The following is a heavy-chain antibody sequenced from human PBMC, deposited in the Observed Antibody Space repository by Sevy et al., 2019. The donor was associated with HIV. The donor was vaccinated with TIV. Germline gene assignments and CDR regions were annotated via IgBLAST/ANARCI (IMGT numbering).Heavy chain of an antibody. CDR3: AGDSDGSGHYSLDYFDS. D-gene: IGHD3-22*01. Sequence: ASVKVSCKTSVYTFINYPLSWVRQAPGQGLEGMGCIRTYNGETKYEQKFQGRATMTTDTSTSTAYMELRSLRSDDTAVYYCAGDSDGSGHYSLDYFDSWGQGTLVTVSS. CDR2: IRTYNGET. J-gene: IGHJ4*02. V-gene: IGHV1-18*01. CDR1: VYTFINYP.